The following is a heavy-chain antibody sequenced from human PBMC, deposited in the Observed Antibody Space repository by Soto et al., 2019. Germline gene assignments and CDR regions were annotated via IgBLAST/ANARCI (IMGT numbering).Heavy chain of an antibody. V-gene: IGHV3-23*01. Sequence: GGSLRLSCAASGFTFSSYAMSWVRQAPGKGLEWVSAISGSGGSTYYADSVKGRFTISRDNSKNTLYLQMNSLRAEDTAIYYCAKATTVVHYYFDYWGQGTLVTVSS. CDR3: AKATTVVHYYFDY. CDR2: ISGSGGST. D-gene: IGHD4-17*01. J-gene: IGHJ4*02. CDR1: GFTFSSYA.